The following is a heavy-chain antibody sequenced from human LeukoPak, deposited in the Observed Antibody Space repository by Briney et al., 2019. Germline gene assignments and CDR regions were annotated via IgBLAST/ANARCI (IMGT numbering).Heavy chain of an antibody. V-gene: IGHV3-48*01. Sequence: GGSLKLSCAASGFTFSGYSMNWVRQAPGKGLEWLSYISSSSSTIYYADSVKGRITISRDNAKNSLYLQMNSLRAEDTALYYCARVRGSYASDYWGQGTLVTVSS. CDR3: ARVRGSYASDY. CDR2: ISSSSSTI. D-gene: IGHD3-16*01. CDR1: GFTFSGYS. J-gene: IGHJ4*02.